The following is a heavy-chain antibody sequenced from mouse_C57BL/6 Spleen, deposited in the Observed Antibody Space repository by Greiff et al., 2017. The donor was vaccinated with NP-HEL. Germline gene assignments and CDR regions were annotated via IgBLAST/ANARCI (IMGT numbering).Heavy chain of an antibody. CDR3: ARSVYYDYDAGYFDV. J-gene: IGHJ1*03. D-gene: IGHD2-4*01. Sequence: EVKLVESGPGLAKPSQTLSLTCSVTGYSITSDYWNWIRQFPGNKLEYMGYISPSGSTYYYPSLNNRISITRDTSKNQYYLQWNSVNTEDTATYYCARSVYYDYDAGYFDVWGTGTTVTVSS. CDR1: GYSITSDY. CDR2: ISPSGST. V-gene: IGHV3-8*01.